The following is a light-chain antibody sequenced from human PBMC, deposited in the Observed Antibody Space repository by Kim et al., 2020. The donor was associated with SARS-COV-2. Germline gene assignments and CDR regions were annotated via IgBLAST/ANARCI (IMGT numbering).Light chain of an antibody. CDR3: QAWDSSTFYVV. CDR1: KLVDKY. J-gene: IGLJ2*01. Sequence: PGQTASITCSGDKLVDKYACWYQQKPGQSPVLVIYQDTKRPSGIPERFSGSNSGNTATLTISGTQAMDEADYYCQAWDSSTFYVVFGGGTQLTVL. V-gene: IGLV3-1*01. CDR2: QDT.